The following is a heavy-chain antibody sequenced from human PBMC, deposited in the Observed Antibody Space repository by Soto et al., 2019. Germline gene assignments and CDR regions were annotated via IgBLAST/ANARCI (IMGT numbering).Heavy chain of an antibody. CDR3: ARDRVYYYYDSSGYYGSAFDI. CDR1: GGTFSSYA. D-gene: IGHD3-22*01. V-gene: IGHV1-69*06. Sequence: GASVKVSCKASGGTFSSYAISWVRQAPGQGLEWMGGIIPIFGTANYAQKFQGRVTITADKSTSTAYMELSSLRSEDTAVYYCARDRVYYYYDSSGYYGSAFDIWGQGQWSPSPQ. J-gene: IGHJ3*02. CDR2: IIPIFGTA.